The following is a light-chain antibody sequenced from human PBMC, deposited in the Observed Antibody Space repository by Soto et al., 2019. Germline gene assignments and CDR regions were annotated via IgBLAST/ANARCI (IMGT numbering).Light chain of an antibody. Sequence: QAVVTQPASVSGSPGQSITISCTGTSSDVGGYNYVSWYQQHPGKAPKLMIYEVSHRPSGVSNLFSGSKSGNTAYLTISGLQAEDDADYYCSSYTRSSKVVFGGGTQLTVL. J-gene: IGLJ2*01. CDR1: SSDVGGYNY. CDR2: EVS. CDR3: SSYTRSSKVV. V-gene: IGLV2-14*01.